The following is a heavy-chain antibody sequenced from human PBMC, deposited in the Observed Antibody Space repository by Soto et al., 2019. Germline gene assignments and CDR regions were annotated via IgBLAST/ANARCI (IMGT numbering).Heavy chain of an antibody. D-gene: IGHD3-3*01. CDR3: ARDPNNDFWSGYYRGPMDV. CDR1: GYTFTGYY. J-gene: IGHJ6*03. Sequence: ASVKVSCKASGYTFTGYYMHWVRQAPGQGLEWKGWINPNSGGTNYAQKLQGWVTMTRDTSISTAYKELSRLRFDDTAVFYCARDPNNDFWSGYYRGPMDVWGKGTTVTVSS. V-gene: IGHV1-2*04. CDR2: INPNSGGT.